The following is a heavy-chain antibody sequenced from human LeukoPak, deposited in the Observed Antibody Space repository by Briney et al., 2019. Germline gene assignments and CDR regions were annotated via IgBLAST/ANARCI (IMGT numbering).Heavy chain of an antibody. J-gene: IGHJ6*04. CDR3: ARVPYLGQYGMDV. CDR2: IIPIFGTA. CDR1: GGTFSSYA. V-gene: IGHV1-69*06. Sequence: SVKVSCKASGGTFSSYAISWVRQAPGQGPEWMGGIIPIFGTANYAQKFQGRVTITADKSTSTAYMELSSLRSEDTAVYYCARVPYLGQYGMDVWGKGTTVTVSS. D-gene: IGHD2-21*01.